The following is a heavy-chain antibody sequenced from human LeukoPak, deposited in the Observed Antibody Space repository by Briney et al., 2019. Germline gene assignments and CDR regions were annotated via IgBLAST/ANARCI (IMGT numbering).Heavy chain of an antibody. CDR1: GFTFSSYA. Sequence: GGSLRLSRAASGFTFSSYAMSWVRQAPGKGLEWVSAISGSGGSTYYADSVKGRFTISRDNSKNTLYLQMNSLRAEDTAVYYCAKGGDSLLWFGELSHFDYWGQGTLVTVSS. J-gene: IGHJ4*02. D-gene: IGHD3-10*01. CDR2: ISGSGGST. V-gene: IGHV3-23*01. CDR3: AKGGDSLLWFGELSHFDY.